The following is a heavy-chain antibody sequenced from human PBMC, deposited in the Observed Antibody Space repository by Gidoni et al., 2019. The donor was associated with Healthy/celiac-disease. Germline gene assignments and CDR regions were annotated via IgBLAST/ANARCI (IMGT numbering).Heavy chain of an antibody. J-gene: IGHJ4*02. D-gene: IGHD6-19*01. CDR1: GYTFTSYD. CDR3: ARDPRIAVAGTNGGDY. Sequence: QVQLVQSGAAVKKPGASVKVSCKVSGYTFTSYDINWVRQATGQGLEWMGWMNPNSGNTGYAQKFQGRVTMTRNTSISTAYMELSSLRSEDTAVYYCARDPRIAVAGTNGGDYWGQGTLVTVSS. V-gene: IGHV1-8*01. CDR2: MNPNSGNT.